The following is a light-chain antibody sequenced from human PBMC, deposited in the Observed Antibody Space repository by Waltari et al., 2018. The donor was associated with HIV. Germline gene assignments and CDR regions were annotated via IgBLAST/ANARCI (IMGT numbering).Light chain of an antibody. V-gene: IGKV6-21*01. CDR2: FAA. CDR3: LQSSTFPYT. CDR1: QNNGNN. J-gene: IGKJ2*01. Sequence: ELVLTQSPDFQSVTPGEKVTITCRARQNNGNNLHGYQQKPGQSPNLLIKFAAQSFSGVPSRFSGSGSGTDFTLTINSLKAEDAATYYCLQSSTFPYTFGQGTKLEIK.